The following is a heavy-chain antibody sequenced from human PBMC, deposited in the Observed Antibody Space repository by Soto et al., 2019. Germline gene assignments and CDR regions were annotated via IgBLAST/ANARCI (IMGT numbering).Heavy chain of an antibody. D-gene: IGHD3-3*01. CDR2: IHYTGIT. Sequence: WTWIRQSPGKGLEWVGYIHYTGITNYNPSLKRRVTISLDRSKNQFSLKLDSVTAADTAVYYCARALDYDFWGGRNWFDPWGQGTLVTVSS. J-gene: IGHJ5*02. V-gene: IGHV4-59*01. CDR3: ARALDYDFWGGRNWFDP.